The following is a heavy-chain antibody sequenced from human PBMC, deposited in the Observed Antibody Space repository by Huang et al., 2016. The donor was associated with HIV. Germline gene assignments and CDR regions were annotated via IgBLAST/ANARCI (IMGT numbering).Heavy chain of an antibody. J-gene: IGHJ4*02. CDR3: ARARGYYDSSVSYYFDY. Sequence: QVQLVQSGAEVKKPGSSVKVSYKASGGTFSSYAISWVRQAPGQGLEWRGGSITILGTANDAQKFQGRVTITADESTSTAYMELSSLRSEDTAVYYCARARGYYDSSVSYYFDYWGQGTLVTVSS. CDR2: SITILGTA. CDR1: GGTFSSYA. D-gene: IGHD3-22*01. V-gene: IGHV1-69*13.